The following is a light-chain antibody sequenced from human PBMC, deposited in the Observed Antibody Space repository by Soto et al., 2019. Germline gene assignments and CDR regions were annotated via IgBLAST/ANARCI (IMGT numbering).Light chain of an antibody. J-gene: IGLJ1*01. CDR1: STDVGDSTY. CDR3: TSYSRGPLDV. Sequence: QSAPTQPASVSGSPGQSITVSCTGVSTDVGDSTYVTGYHQHPGKAPRLIIFDVNNRPSGVSPRFSGSKSGNTASLTISGLQAEDEAHYFCTSYSRGPLDVFGNGTKVTVL. V-gene: IGLV2-14*03. CDR2: DVN.